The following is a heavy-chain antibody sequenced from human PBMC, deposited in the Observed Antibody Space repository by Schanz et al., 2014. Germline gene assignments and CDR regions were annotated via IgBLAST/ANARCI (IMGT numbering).Heavy chain of an antibody. V-gene: IGHV3-23*01. CDR3: ARGGSGSHYRLDY. Sequence: EVHLLESGGGLVPPGGSLRLSCAASGFTFSSYAMSWVRQAPGKGLEWVSAISGSGGSTYYADSVKGRFTISRDNSKNTLYLQMNSLRAEDTGLYFCARGGSGSHYRLDYWGQGTLVTVSS. CDR2: ISGSGGST. CDR1: GFTFSSYA. J-gene: IGHJ4*02. D-gene: IGHD1-26*01.